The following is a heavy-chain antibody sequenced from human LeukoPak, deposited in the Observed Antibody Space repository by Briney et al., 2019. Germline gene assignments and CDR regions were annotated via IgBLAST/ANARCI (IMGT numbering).Heavy chain of an antibody. D-gene: IGHD5-18*01. V-gene: IGHV1-69*13. J-gene: IGHJ4*02. CDR1: GGTFSSYA. Sequence: VASVKVSCKASGGTFSSYAISWVRQAPGQGLEWVGGIIPIFGTANYAQKFQGRVTITADESTGTAYMELSSLRSEDTAVYYCARKRGYSYGYDYWGQGTLVTVSS. CDR2: IIPIFGTA. CDR3: ARKRGYSYGYDY.